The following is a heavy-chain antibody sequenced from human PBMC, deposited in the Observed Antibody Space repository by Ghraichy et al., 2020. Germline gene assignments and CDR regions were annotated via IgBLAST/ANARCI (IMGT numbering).Heavy chain of an antibody. Sequence: GGSLRLSCAASGFTFSTGWMHWVRQVPGKGLVWVSHITPDGGKTNYAASVKGRFTISRDNAKNTLYLRMNSLRAEDTAVYYCARSCSDGRYYGDYWGQGTLVTVSS. CDR2: ITPDGGKT. CDR3: ARSCSDGRYYGDY. V-gene: IGHV3-74*01. J-gene: IGHJ4*02. CDR1: GFTFSTGW. D-gene: IGHD3-10*01.